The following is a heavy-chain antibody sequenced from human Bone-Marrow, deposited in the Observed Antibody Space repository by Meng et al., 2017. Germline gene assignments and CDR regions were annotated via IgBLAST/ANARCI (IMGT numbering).Heavy chain of an antibody. CDR3: AREESLDY. CDR2: ISAYNGNT. V-gene: IGHV1-18*01. CDR1: GYAFPRYG. Sequence: VKLLQSGAEVKKPGASVKVSCKASGYAFPRYGISWVRQAPGQGLEWMGWISAYNGNTNYAQKLQGRVTMTTDTSTSTAYMELRSLRSDDTVVYYCAREESLDYWGQGTLVTVSS. J-gene: IGHJ4*02.